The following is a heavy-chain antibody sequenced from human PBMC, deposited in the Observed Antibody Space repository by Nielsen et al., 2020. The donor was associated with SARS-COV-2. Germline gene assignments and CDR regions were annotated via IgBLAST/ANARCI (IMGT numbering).Heavy chain of an antibody. J-gene: IGHJ4*02. D-gene: IGHD5-12*01. V-gene: IGHV3-53*01. Sequence: GESLKISCAASGFTFDDYAMHWVRQAPGKGLEWVSVLYSDGSTYYADSVKGRFTISRDTSKNTLYLQMNSLRAEDTAVYYCARVGGGYVLDYWGQGTLVTVSS. CDR2: LYSDGST. CDR1: GFTFDDYA. CDR3: ARVGGGYVLDY.